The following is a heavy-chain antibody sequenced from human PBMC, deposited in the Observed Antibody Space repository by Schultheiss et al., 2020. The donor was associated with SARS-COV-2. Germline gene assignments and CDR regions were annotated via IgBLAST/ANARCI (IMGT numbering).Heavy chain of an antibody. V-gene: IGHV4-31*02. D-gene: IGHD3-10*01. CDR2: IYYSGST. CDR3: ARDHSGITMVQGDWFDP. Sequence: LVRQMPGKGLEWIGYIYYSGSTYYNPSLKSRVTISVDTSKNQFSLKLSSVTAADTAVYYCARDHSGITMVQGDWFDPWGQGTLVTVSS. J-gene: IGHJ5*02.